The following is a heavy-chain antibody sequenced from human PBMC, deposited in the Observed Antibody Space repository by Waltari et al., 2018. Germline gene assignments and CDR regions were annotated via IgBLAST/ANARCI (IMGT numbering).Heavy chain of an antibody. CDR3: ARHLGLGIVGATAWFDP. J-gene: IGHJ5*02. CDR2: IYPGDSDT. CDR1: GYSFTSYW. V-gene: IGHV5-51*01. Sequence: EVQLAQSGAEVTKPGASLKIACKGSGYSFTSYWIGWVRELPGQGLEWMGIIYPGDSDTRYSPSFQGQVTISADKSISTAYLQWSSLKASDTAMYYCARHLGLGIVGATAWFDPWGQGTLVTVSS. D-gene: IGHD1-26*01.